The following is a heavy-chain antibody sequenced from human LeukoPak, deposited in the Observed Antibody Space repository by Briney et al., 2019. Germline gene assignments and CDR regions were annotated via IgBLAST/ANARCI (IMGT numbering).Heavy chain of an antibody. CDR2: ITGGGSGI. CDR3: AKWGDYDVLTGYYVSDY. J-gene: IGHJ4*02. V-gene: IGHV3-23*01. CDR1: GFTSSNYA. D-gene: IGHD3-9*01. Sequence: GASLRLSCAASGFTSSNYAMSWVRQAPGKGLEWVSAITGGGSGIYYADSMKSRFTISRDNSKNTLYQQINSRRAEDTAVYYCAKWGDYDVLTGYYVSDYWGQGTLVTVSS.